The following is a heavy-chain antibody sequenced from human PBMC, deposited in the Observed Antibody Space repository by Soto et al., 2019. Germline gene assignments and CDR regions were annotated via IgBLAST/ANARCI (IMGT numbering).Heavy chain of an antibody. CDR1: GFSLSTSGMC. V-gene: IGHV2-70*01. J-gene: IGHJ6*02. Sequence: SGPTLVNPTQTLTLTCTFSGFSLSTSGMCVSWIRQPPGKALEWLALIDWDDDKYYSTSLKTRLTISKDTSKNQVVLTMTNMDPVDTATYYCALSGGVAAAGTDYGMDVWGQGTTVTVSS. D-gene: IGHD6-13*01. CDR3: ALSGGVAAAGTDYGMDV. CDR2: IDWDDDK.